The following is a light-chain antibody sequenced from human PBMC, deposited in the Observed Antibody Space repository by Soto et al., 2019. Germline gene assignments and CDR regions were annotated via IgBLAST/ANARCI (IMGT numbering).Light chain of an antibody. Sequence: DIVLTQDPATLSLSPGERATLSCRASQSVNSHLAWYQQKPGQAPRLLIYDASNRATGIPARFSGSGSGTGFTLTISSLEPEDFAVYHCQQRSNWPPTFGQGTKVEIK. CDR1: QSVNSH. J-gene: IGKJ1*01. CDR2: DAS. V-gene: IGKV3-11*01. CDR3: QQRSNWPPT.